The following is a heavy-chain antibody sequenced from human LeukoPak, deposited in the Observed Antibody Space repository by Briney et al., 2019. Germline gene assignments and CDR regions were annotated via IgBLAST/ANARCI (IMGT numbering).Heavy chain of an antibody. J-gene: IGHJ6*02. V-gene: IGHV1-18*01. D-gene: IGHD1-1*01. CDR3: ATTLLRNYGMDV. Sequence: ASVKVSCKASGYAFTSYGISWVRQAPGQGLEWMGWISAYNGNTNYAQKLQGRVTMTTDTSTSTAYMELRSLRSDGTAVYYCATTLLRNYGMDVWGQGTTVTVSS. CDR2: ISAYNGNT. CDR1: GYAFTSYG.